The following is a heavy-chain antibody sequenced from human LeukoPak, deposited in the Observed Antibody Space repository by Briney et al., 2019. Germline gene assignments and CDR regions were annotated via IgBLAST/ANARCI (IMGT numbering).Heavy chain of an antibody. D-gene: IGHD2-15*01. CDR1: GYTFTSYY. J-gene: IGHJ6*03. CDR2: INPSGGST. V-gene: IGHV1-46*01. Sequence: ASVKVSCKASGYTFTSYYMHWVRQAPGQGLEWMGIINPSGGSTSYAQKFQGRVTMTRDSSISTAYMELSSLRSDDTAVYYCARGVVAATFYYYMDVWGKRTTVTVSS. CDR3: ARGVVAATFYYYMDV.